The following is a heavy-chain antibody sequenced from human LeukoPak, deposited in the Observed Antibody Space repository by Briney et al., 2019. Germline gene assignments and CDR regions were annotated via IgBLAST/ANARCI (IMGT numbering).Heavy chain of an antibody. CDR1: GGSFSGYY. J-gene: IGHJ3*02. CDR2: INHSGST. V-gene: IGHV4-34*01. CDR3: ARGPLTTVTTHGAFDI. Sequence: SETLSLTCAVYGGSFSGYYWSWIRQPPGKGLEWIGEINHSGSTNYNPSLKGRVTISVDTSKNQFSLKLSSVTAADTAVYYCARGPLTTVTTHGAFDIWGQGTMVRLF. D-gene: IGHD4-17*01.